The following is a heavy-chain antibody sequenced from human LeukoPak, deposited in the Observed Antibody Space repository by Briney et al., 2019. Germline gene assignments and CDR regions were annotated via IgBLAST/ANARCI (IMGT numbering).Heavy chain of an antibody. Sequence: PGGSLRLSCAASGFTFSSYSMNWVRQAPGKGLERVSSISSSSSYIYYADSVQGRFTISRDNATNSLYLQMNSLRAEDTAVYYCAREEPYYYDSSGYRPQYFDYWGQGTLVTVSS. CDR1: GFTFSSYS. CDR3: AREEPYYYDSSGYRPQYFDY. V-gene: IGHV3-21*01. CDR2: ISSSSSYI. D-gene: IGHD3-22*01. J-gene: IGHJ4*02.